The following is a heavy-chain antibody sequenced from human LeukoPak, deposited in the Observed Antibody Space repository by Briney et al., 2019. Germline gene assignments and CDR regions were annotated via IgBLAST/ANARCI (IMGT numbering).Heavy chain of an antibody. CDR3: ARDLDGSSFLGY. D-gene: IGHD6-6*01. CDR2: ISRTGSHI. V-gene: IGHV3-21*01. CDR1: GLTVSAFG. Sequence: GGSLRLSCAASGLTVSAFGMNWVRQAPGKGLEWVSCISRTGSHIFYADSVKGRFTISRDNARSSLYLQMDSLRDEDTAVYYCARDLDGSSFLGYWGQGALVTVSS. J-gene: IGHJ4*02.